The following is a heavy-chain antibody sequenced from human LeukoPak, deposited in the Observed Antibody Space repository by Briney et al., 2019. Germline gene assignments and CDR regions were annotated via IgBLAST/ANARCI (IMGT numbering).Heavy chain of an antibody. D-gene: IGHD3-10*01. CDR3: ARVGGNGAYYFDY. J-gene: IGHJ4*02. CDR2: IIPIFGTA. CDR1: GGTFSSYA. V-gene: IGHV1-69*13. Sequence: GASVKVSCKASGGTFSSYAISWVRQAPGQGLEWMGGIIPIFGTANYAQKFQGRVTITADESTSTAYMELSSLRAEDTAVYYCARVGGNGAYYFDYWGQGTLVTVSS.